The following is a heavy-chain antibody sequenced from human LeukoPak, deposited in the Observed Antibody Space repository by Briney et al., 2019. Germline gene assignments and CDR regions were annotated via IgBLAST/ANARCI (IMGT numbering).Heavy chain of an antibody. CDR1: GFTFSTYS. D-gene: IGHD3-22*01. CDR2: ISSSRSHI. Sequence: PGGSLRLSCATSGFTFSTYSMNWVRQAPGKGLEWVSSISSSRSHIYYADSVMGRFTISRDNAKKSLYLQMNSLRAEDTAVYYCARDLRSYYDTSGYYPNTFDDWGQGTLVIVSS. CDR3: ARDLRSYYDTSGYYPNTFDD. J-gene: IGHJ4*02. V-gene: IGHV3-21*01.